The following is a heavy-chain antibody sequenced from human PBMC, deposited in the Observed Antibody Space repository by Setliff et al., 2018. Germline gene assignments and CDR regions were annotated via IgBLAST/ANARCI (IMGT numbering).Heavy chain of an antibody. CDR1: GGSFSGYY. CDR2: INYSGST. V-gene: IGHV4-34*01. J-gene: IGHJ4*02. D-gene: IGHD3-16*01. Sequence: SETLSLTCAVYGGSFSGYYWSWIRQPPGKGLEWIGYINYSGSTNYNPSLESRVTISVDTSKNQFSLRLNSATAADTAVYYCARLRGAFDYWGQGTLVTVSS. CDR3: ARLRGAFDY.